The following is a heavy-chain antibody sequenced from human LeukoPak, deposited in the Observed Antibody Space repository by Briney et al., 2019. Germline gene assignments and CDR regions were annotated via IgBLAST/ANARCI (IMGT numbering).Heavy chain of an antibody. D-gene: IGHD6-19*01. CDR2: VNHSGSA. V-gene: IGHV4-34*01. J-gene: IGHJ5*02. CDR3: ASIWLAGNWFDP. Sequence: RPSETLSLTCAVYGGSFSGYYWTWIRQPPGKGLEWIGEVNHSGSASYNPSLKSRVTILVDTSKNQFSLRLTSVSAADTAVYYCASIWLAGNWFDPWGQGTLVTVSS. CDR1: GGSFSGYY.